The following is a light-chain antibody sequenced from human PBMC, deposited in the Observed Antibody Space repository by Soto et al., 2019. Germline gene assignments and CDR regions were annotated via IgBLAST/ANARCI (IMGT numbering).Light chain of an antibody. CDR3: QQRSNWLWT. CDR2: DAS. J-gene: IGKJ1*01. V-gene: IGKV3-11*01. Sequence: EIVLTQSPATLSLSPGERATLSCRASQSISNWLAWYQQKRGQAPRLLIYDASNRATGIPARFSGSGSGTDFTLTISSLEPEDFAIYYCQQRSNWLWTFGQGTKVEI. CDR1: QSISNW.